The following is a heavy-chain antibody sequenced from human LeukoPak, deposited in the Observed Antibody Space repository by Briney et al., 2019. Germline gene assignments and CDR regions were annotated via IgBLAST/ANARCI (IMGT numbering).Heavy chain of an antibody. CDR3: AKGDGSWNFDY. D-gene: IGHD6-13*01. CDR1: GFTFSSFS. CDR2: IRSGGTNT. J-gene: IGHJ4*02. Sequence: GGSLRLSCAASGFTFSSFSMNWVRQAPGKGLEWVSYIRSGGTNTDYADSVKGRFTISRDNSKNTLYLQMNSLRAEDTAVYYCAKGDGSWNFDYWGLGTLVTVSS. V-gene: IGHV3-48*01.